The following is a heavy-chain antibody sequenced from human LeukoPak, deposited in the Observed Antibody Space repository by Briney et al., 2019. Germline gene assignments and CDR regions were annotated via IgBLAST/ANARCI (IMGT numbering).Heavy chain of an antibody. CDR2: INSDGSST. J-gene: IGHJ4*02. V-gene: IGHV3-74*01. Sequence: GGSLRLSCAASGFTFSSYWMHWVRQAPGKGLVWVSRINSDGSSTSYADSVEGRFTISRDNAKNTLYLQMNSLRAEDTAVYYCARDRYYYGSGSYYNRGLFDYWGQGTLVTVSS. CDR3: ARDRYYYGSGSYYNRGLFDY. CDR1: GFTFSSYW. D-gene: IGHD3-10*01.